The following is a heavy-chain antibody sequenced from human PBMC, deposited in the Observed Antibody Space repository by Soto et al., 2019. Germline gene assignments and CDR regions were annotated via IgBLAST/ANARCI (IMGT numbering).Heavy chain of an antibody. CDR1: GGTFSSYA. J-gene: IGHJ4*02. V-gene: IGHV1-69*01. D-gene: IGHD1-1*01. Sequence: QVQLVQSGAEVKKPGSSVKVSCKASGGTFSSYAISWVRQAPGQGLEWMGGIIPIFGTANYAQKFQGSVTITADESTSKAYMELSSLRSEDTAVYYCARARVEGSKAGTKVLVFDYWGQGTLVTVSS. CDR3: ARARVEGSKAGTKVLVFDY. CDR2: IIPIFGTA.